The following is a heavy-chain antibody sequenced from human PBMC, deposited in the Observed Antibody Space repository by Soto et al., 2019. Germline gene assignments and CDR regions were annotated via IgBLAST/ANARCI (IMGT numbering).Heavy chain of an antibody. CDR2: IYWDDDK. CDR1: VVSVSTRGEG. J-gene: IGHJ4*01. V-gene: IGHV2-5*02. CDR3: GGSPTIVAADIDT. D-gene: IGHD6-13*01. Sequence: PRASFTVTVSFSVVSVSTRGEGVGWIRQPPGNALEWLALIYWDDDKRYSPSLKGRLTITKDTSTNQVVLTKIDMDPVDPATYYSGGSPTIVAADIDTGGQGTLVTVSS.